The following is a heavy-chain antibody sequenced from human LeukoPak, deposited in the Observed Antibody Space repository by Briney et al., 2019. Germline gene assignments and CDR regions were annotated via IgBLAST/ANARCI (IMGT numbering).Heavy chain of an antibody. CDR1: GYTFTGYY. D-gene: IGHD2-2*01. CDR2: INPNSGGT. J-gene: IGHJ4*02. V-gene: IGHV1-2*02. CDR3: ARGAGYCSSTRCPPRPYYFDY. Sequence: ASVKVSCKASGYTFTGYYMHWVRQAPGQGLGWMGWINPNSGGTNYAQKFQGRVTMTRDTSISTAYMELSRLRSDDTAVYYCARGAGYCSSTRCPPRPYYFDYWGQGTLVTVSS.